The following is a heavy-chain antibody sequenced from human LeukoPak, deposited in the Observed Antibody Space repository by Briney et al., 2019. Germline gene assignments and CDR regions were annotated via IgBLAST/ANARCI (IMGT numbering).Heavy chain of an antibody. V-gene: IGHV3-23*01. Sequence: GGSLRLSCAAPGFTFSDHIMTWGRQAPGKGLEWVSTISAGGSRTYYAESVQGRFTISRDNSKNTIYLQTNSLRAEDTAEYYCAKGYFSAWGQGTLVTVSS. J-gene: IGHJ5*02. CDR2: ISAGGSRT. D-gene: IGHD3-9*01. CDR1: GFTFSDHI. CDR3: AKGYFSA.